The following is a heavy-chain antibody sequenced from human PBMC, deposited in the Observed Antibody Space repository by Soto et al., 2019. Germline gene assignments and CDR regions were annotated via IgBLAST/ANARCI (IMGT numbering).Heavy chain of an antibody. CDR3: ARSGSAYSHYYFDF. J-gene: IGHJ4*02. CDR1: GGSVSSGGYF. D-gene: IGHD3-22*01. V-gene: IGHV4-61*08. Sequence: SETLSLTCTISGGSVSSGGYFWSWVRQPPGKELEWIGYTSYSGSANQDPSLKGRVTMSVDTSNNRFSLRLTSVTASDTAVYYCARSGSAYSHYYFDFWGQGALVTVSS. CDR2: TSYSGSA.